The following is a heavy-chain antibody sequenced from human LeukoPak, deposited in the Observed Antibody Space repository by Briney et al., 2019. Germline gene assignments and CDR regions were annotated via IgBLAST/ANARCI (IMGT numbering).Heavy chain of an antibody. J-gene: IGHJ3*02. CDR3: ARGRSITLLRGVAMSDGFDI. V-gene: IGHV3-21*01. CDR2: IDTSGSYI. D-gene: IGHD3-10*01. CDR1: GFTFSIYS. Sequence: EGSLRLSCAASGFTFSIYSMNWVRQAPGKGLELVSFIDTSGSYIYYGDSVKGRVTISRDNAKNSLYLQMNGLRAEDTAVYYCARGRSITLLRGVAMSDGFDIWGQGAMVTVSS.